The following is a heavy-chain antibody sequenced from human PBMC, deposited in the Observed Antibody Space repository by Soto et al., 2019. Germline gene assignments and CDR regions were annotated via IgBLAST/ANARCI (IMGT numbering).Heavy chain of an antibody. CDR3: ARGGYCSSTSCYRLHYYYYMDV. CDR2: INHSGST. D-gene: IGHD2-2*02. CDR1: GGSFSGYY. V-gene: IGHV4-34*01. J-gene: IGHJ6*03. Sequence: SETLSLTCAVYGGSFSGYYWSWIRQPPGKGLEWIGEINHSGSTNYNPSLKSRVTISVDTSKNQFSLKLSSVTAADTAVYYCARGGYCSSTSCYRLHYYYYMDVWGKGTTVTVSS.